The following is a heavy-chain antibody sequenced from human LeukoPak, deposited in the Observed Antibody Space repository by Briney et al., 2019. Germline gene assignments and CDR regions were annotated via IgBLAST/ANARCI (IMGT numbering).Heavy chain of an antibody. Sequence: GGSLRLSCAASGFAFRSHGMNWVRQAPGKGLEWVSGIRGDGVTTYYADSVKGRFTISRDNSKNTVSLQMESLRAEDTALYYCAKDYAVGSIDYWGQGTLVTVSS. D-gene: IGHD3-16*01. J-gene: IGHJ4*02. CDR1: GFAFRSHG. V-gene: IGHV3-23*01. CDR2: IRGDGVTT. CDR3: AKDYAVGSIDY.